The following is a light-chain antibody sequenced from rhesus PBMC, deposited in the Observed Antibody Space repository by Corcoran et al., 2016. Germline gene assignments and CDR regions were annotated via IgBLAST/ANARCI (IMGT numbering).Light chain of an antibody. CDR3: IQYSNSPFT. CDR2: KAS. Sequence: DIQMTQSPSSLSASVGDTVTITCRASQSISSWLDWYQQKPGKAPKLLIYKASSLQSGVPSRFSGSGSRTDFTLTIRSLQPEDFATYYCIQYSNSPFTFGPGTKLDIK. V-gene: IGKV1-22*01. CDR1: QSISSW. J-gene: IGKJ3*01.